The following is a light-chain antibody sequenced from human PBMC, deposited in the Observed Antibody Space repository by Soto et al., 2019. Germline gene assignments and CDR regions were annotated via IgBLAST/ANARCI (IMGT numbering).Light chain of an antibody. J-gene: IGKJ2*01. CDR1: QSVSSSTY. V-gene: IGKV3-20*01. CDR2: AAS. CDR3: QQYGRSPPYT. Sequence: EIVLTQFPGTLSLSPGERATLSCRASQSVSSSTYLAWYQQKPGQAPRLLIYAASSRATGIPDRFSGSGSGTDFTLTISRLEPEDFAVYYCQQYGRSPPYTFGQGTKLEIK.